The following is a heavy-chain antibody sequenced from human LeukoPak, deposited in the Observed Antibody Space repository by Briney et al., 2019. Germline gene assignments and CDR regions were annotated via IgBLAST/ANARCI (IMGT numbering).Heavy chain of an antibody. CDR3: ARDKVSNYVFDY. CDR1: GFTFSSYW. CDR2: ISSDGSST. Sequence: GGSLRLSCSASGFTFSSYWMHWVRQAPGKGLVWVSHISSDGSSTSYADSVKGRFTISRDNAKNTLYLQMNRLRAEDTAVYYCARDKVSNYVFDYWGQGTLVTVSS. J-gene: IGHJ4*02. V-gene: IGHV3-74*01. D-gene: IGHD4-11*01.